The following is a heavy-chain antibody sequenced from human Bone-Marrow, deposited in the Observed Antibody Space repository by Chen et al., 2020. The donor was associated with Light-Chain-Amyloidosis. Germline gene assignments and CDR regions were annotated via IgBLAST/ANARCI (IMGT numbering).Heavy chain of an antibody. CDR2: INHSGDT. V-gene: IGHV4-34*01. Sequence: QVQLQQWGAGLLKPSETLSLTCGVYGGSLSGYYLRWIRQSPGKGLEWIGEINHSGDTKYNTSLRGRVTISVDTSKNQFSLKLRSVTAADTAVYYCARRIFGIVRTAYSYYMDVWGKGTTVTVSS. D-gene: IGHD3-3*01. CDR1: GGSLSGYY. J-gene: IGHJ6*03. CDR3: ARRIFGIVRTAYSYYMDV.